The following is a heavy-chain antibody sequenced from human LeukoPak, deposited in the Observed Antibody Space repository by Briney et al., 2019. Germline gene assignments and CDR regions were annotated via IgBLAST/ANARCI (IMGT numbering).Heavy chain of an antibody. CDR1: GHTFSTCA. CDR3: VKDDPVLHF. CDR2: TRPDGGKK. Sequence: QAGRSLRLSCSASGHTFSTCATHWVRQAPGRGLEWLTLTRPDGGKKFYSDSVKGRFTVSRDNFKNMLYLEMNSLRSEDTAVYYCVKDDPVLHFWGQGTLVSVSS. J-gene: IGHJ4*02. V-gene: IGHV3-30*02.